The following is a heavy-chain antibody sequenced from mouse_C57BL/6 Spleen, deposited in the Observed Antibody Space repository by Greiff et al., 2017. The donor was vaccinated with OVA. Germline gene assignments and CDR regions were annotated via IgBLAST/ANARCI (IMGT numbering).Heavy chain of an antibody. CDR3: ASGSNYVAY. CDR2: ISYDGSN. Sequence: EVKLMESGPGLVKPSQSLSLTCSVTGYSITSGYYWNWIRQFPGNTREWMGYISYDGSNNYNPSLKNRISITRNTSKNQFFLKLNSVTTEDTATYYCASGSNYVAYWGQGTLVTVSA. J-gene: IGHJ3*01. CDR1: GYSITSGYY. D-gene: IGHD2-5*01. V-gene: IGHV3-6*01.